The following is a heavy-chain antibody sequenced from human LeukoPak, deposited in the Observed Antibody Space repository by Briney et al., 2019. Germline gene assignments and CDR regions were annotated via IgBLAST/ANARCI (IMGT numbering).Heavy chain of an antibody. CDR2: FDPEDGET. CDR1: GYTLTELS. CDR3: ATEVRGSGSYYNACDP. V-gene: IGHV1-24*01. Sequence: ASVKVSCKVSGYTLTELSMHWVRQAPGKGLEWMGGFDPEDGETIYAQKFQGRVTMTEDTSTGTAYMELSSLRSEDTAVYYCATEVRGSGSYYNACDPWGQGTLVTVSS. D-gene: IGHD3-10*01. J-gene: IGHJ5*02.